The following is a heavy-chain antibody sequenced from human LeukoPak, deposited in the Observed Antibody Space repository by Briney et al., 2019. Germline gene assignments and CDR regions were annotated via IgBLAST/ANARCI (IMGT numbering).Heavy chain of an antibody. CDR1: GFTFSDYY. V-gene: IGHV3-11*04. J-gene: IGHJ4*02. CDR3: AREGGNSQLDY. CDR2: ISSSGSTI. Sequence: GESLRLSCAASGFTFSDYYMTWLRQAPGKGLEWVSYISSSGSTIYYADSVKGRFTISRDNAKNSLYLQMNSLRAEDTAVYYCAREGGNSQLDYWGQGTLVTVSS. D-gene: IGHD1-1*01.